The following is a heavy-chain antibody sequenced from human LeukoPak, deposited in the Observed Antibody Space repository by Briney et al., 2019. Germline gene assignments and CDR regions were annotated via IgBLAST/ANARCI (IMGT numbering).Heavy chain of an antibody. CDR2: ISNDGSNK. D-gene: IGHD5-18*01. J-gene: IGHJ4*02. Sequence: GGSPRLSCAASGFTFSTYPMHWVRQAPGTGLEWVAVISNDGSNKYYADSVKGRFTISRDNSKNTLYLQMNSLRAEDTAVYYCAKRIQSAMATGYWGQGALVTVSS. CDR3: AKRIQSAMATGY. V-gene: IGHV3-30*04. CDR1: GFTFSTYP.